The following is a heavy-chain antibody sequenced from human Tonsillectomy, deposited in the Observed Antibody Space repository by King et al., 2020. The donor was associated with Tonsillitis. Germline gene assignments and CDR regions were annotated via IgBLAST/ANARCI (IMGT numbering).Heavy chain of an antibody. D-gene: IGHD2-15*01. V-gene: IGHV3-9*01. J-gene: IGHJ6*02. CDR2: ISWNSGSI. CDR1: GFTFDDYA. Sequence: VQLVESGGGLVQPGRSLRLSCAASGFTFDDYAMHWVRQAPGKGLEWGSGISWNSGSIGYADSVKGRFTISRDNAKNSLYLQMNSLRAEDTALYYCAKGRGGYYYYGMDVWGQGTTVTVSS. CDR3: AKGRGGYYYYGMDV.